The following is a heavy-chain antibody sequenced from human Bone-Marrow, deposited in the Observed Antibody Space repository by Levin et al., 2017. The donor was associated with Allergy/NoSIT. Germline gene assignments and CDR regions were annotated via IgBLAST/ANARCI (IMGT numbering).Heavy chain of an antibody. Sequence: PGGSLRLSCAASGFTFSTYGMHWVRQAPDKGLEWVAVISYDGTDKDYADSVTGRFTISRDNSKHTTYLHMNSLTTEDTAVYYCAILRIHYFDDWGQGTLVTVSS. CDR3: AILRIHYFDD. D-gene: IGHD2-15*01. CDR2: ISYDGTDK. CDR1: GFTFSTYG. V-gene: IGHV3-30*03. J-gene: IGHJ4*02.